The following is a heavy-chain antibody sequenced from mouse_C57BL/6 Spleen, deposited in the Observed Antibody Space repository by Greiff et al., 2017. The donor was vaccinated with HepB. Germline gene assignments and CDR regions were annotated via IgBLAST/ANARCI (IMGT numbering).Heavy chain of an antibody. D-gene: IGHD2-12*01. CDR1: GFTFSDYG. Sequence: EVKVVESGGGLVKPGGSLKLSCAASGFTFSDYGMHWVRQAPEKGLEWVAYISSGSSTIYYADTVKGRFTISRDNAKNTLFLQMTSLRSEDTAMYYCAREGGRQGYYAMDYWGQGTSVTVSS. V-gene: IGHV5-17*01. CDR3: AREGGRQGYYAMDY. J-gene: IGHJ4*01. CDR2: ISSGSSTI.